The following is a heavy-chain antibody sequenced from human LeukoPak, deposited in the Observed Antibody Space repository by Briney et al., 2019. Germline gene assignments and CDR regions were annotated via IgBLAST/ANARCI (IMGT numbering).Heavy chain of an antibody. D-gene: IGHD3-22*01. CDR1: GFTFSTNW. CDR3: ARDQDYYDSSGYYLFFDY. CDR2: IKQDGSEK. V-gene: IGHV3-7*01. Sequence: PGGSLRLSCAASGFTFSTNWMSWVRQAPGKGLERVANIKQDGSEKYYVDSVKGRFTISRDNAKKSLYLQMNSLRAEDTAVYYCARDQDYYDSSGYYLFFDYWGQGTLVTVSS. J-gene: IGHJ4*02.